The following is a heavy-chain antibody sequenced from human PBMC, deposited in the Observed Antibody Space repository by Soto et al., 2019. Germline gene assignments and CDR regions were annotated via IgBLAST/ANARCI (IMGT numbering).Heavy chain of an antibody. Sequence: GASVKVSCKASGYTFTSYGISWVRQAPGQGLEWMGWISAYNGNTNYAQKLQGRVTMTTDTSTSTAYMELRSLRSDDTAVYYCARPGCSSTSCARGANWFDPWGKGTLVTVSS. V-gene: IGHV1-18*01. CDR1: GYTFTSYG. CDR3: ARPGCSSTSCARGANWFDP. D-gene: IGHD2-2*01. CDR2: ISAYNGNT. J-gene: IGHJ5*02.